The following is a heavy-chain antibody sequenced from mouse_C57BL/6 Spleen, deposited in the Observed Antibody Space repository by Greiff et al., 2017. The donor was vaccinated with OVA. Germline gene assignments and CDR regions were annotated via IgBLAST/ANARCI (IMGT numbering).Heavy chain of an antibody. J-gene: IGHJ3*01. CDR3: ARDEDYDERFAY. CDR1: GYAFSSSW. V-gene: IGHV1-82*01. CDR2: IYPGDGDT. D-gene: IGHD2-4*01. Sequence: VQLVESGPELVKPGASVKISCKASGYAFSSSWMNWVKQRPGKGLEWIGRIYPGDGDTNYNGKFKGKATLTADKSSSTAYMQLSSLTSEDSAVYFCARDEDYDERFAYWGQGTLVTVSA.